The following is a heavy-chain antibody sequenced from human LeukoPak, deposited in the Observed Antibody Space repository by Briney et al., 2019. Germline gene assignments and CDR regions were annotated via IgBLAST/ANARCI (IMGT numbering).Heavy chain of an antibody. V-gene: IGHV3-30*02. CDR2: IRYDGSNK. J-gene: IGHJ4*02. D-gene: IGHD6-19*01. CDR3: AKDRAGYSSGWWFGY. CDR1: RFTFSSYG. Sequence: GGSLRLSCAASRFTFSSYGMHWVRQAPGKGLEWVAFIRYDGSNKYYADSVKGRFTISRDNSKNTLYLQMNSLRAEDTAVYYCAKDRAGYSSGWWFGYWGQGTLVTVSS.